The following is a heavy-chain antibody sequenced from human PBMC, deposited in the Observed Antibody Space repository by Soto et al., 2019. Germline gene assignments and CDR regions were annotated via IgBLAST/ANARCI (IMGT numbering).Heavy chain of an antibody. CDR3: ARDPGADSSGYYSWFDP. Sequence: QVQLQESGPGLVKPSQTLSLTCTVSGGSISSGGYYWSWIRQHPGKGLEWIGYIYYSGSTYYNPSLKSRVTISVDTSKNPFSLKLSSVSAADTAVYYCARDPGADSSGYYSWFDPWGQGTLVTVSS. V-gene: IGHV4-31*03. CDR1: GGSISSGGYY. D-gene: IGHD3-22*01. CDR2: IYYSGST. J-gene: IGHJ5*02.